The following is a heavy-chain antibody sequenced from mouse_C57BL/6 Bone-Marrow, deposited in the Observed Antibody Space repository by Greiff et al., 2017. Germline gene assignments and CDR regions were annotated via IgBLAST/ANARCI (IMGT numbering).Heavy chain of an antibody. D-gene: IGHD2-3*01. V-gene: IGHV6-6*01. CDR2: IRNKANNHAT. CDR3: RWLLPYYFDY. CDR1: GFTFSDAW. J-gene: IGHJ2*01. Sequence: EVQLVESGGGLVQPGGSMKLSCAASGFTFSDAWMDWVRQSPEKGLEWVAEIRNKANNHATYYAESVKGRFTISRDDSKSSVYLQMNSLRAEDTGIYYCRWLLPYYFDYWGQGTTLTVSS.